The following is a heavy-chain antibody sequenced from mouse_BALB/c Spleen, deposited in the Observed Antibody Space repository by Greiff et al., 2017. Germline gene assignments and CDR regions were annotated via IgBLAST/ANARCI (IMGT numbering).Heavy chain of an antibody. V-gene: IGHV14-1*02. J-gene: IGHJ4*01. CDR3: ARGVGRAMDY. D-gene: IGHD4-1*01. Sequence: EVKLQESGAELVRPGALVKLSCKASGFNIKDYYMHWVKQRPEQGLEWIGWIDPENGNTIYDPKFQGKASITADTSSNTAYLQLSSLTSEDTAVYYCARGVGRAMDYWGQGTSVTVSS. CDR2: IDPENGNT. CDR1: GFNIKDYY.